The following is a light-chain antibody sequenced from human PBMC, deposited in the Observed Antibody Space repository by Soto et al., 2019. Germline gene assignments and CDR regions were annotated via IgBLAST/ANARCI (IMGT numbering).Light chain of an antibody. CDR1: SSDVGAYNY. CDR3: SSDAGSKDFV. Sequence: QSVLTQPPSASGSPGQSVTISCTGTSSDVGAYNYVSWYQQHPGKAPKLMIYEVSKRPSGVPDRVSGSKSANAASLTVSGLQAEDGADYYCSSDAGSKDFVFGTGTMLTVL. CDR2: EVS. J-gene: IGLJ1*01. V-gene: IGLV2-8*01.